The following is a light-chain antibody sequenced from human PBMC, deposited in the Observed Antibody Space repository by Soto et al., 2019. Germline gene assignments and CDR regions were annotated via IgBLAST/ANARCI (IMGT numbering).Light chain of an antibody. J-gene: IGKJ2*01. CDR2: TAS. V-gene: IGKV1-9*01. Sequence: DIQLTQSPSFLFASVGDRVTITCRASQGISSYLAWYQQEPGKAPSLLIYTASTLQRGVPSRFSGSGSGTEFTLTISSLQPEDFASHYCQQLNSYPYTFGQGNKREIK. CDR1: QGISSY. CDR3: QQLNSYPYT.